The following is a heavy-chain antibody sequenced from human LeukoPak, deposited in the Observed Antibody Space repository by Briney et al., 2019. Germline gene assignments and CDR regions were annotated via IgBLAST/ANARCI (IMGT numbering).Heavy chain of an antibody. CDR2: IIPIFDTA. D-gene: IGHD3-22*01. CDR1: GGTFSNYG. V-gene: IGHV1-69*13. J-gene: IGHJ4*02. Sequence: SVKVSCKASGGTFSNYGISWVRQAPGQGLEWMGGIIPIFDTANYVQKFQGRVTITADESTTTAYMELRSLRSDDTAVYYCARGSTARYYYDSSGYYRGAVDYWGQGTLVTISS. CDR3: ARGSTARYYYDSSGYYRGAVDY.